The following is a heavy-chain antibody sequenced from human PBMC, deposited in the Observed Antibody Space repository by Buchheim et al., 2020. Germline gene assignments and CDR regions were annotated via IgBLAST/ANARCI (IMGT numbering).Heavy chain of an antibody. D-gene: IGHD6-13*01. CDR2: INPSGGST. V-gene: IGHV1-46*03. Sequence: QVQLVQSGAEVKKPGASVKVSCKASGYTFTSYYMHWVRQAPGQGLEWMGIINPSGGSTSYAQKFQGRVTMTRDTSTSTVYMELSSLRSEDTAVYYCARSGCDSSSWLAGIFYYYYGMDVWGQGTT. CDR1: GYTFTSYY. J-gene: IGHJ6*02. CDR3: ARSGCDSSSWLAGIFYYYYGMDV.